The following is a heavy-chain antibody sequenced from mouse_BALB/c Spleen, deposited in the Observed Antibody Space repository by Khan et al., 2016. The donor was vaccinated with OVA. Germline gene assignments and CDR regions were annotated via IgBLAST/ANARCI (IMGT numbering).Heavy chain of an antibody. CDR3: ASELGRYYALDY. CDR1: GYSITSDYA. Sequence: EVQLQESGPGLVKPSQSLSLTCTVTGYSITSDYAWNWIRQFPGNKLEWMGYISYSGSTNYNPSLQSRISITRDTSKDQFFLQLKSVTSEDTATYYCASELGRYYALDYWGQGTSVTVSS. J-gene: IGHJ4*01. V-gene: IGHV3-2*02. D-gene: IGHD4-1*01. CDR2: ISYSGST.